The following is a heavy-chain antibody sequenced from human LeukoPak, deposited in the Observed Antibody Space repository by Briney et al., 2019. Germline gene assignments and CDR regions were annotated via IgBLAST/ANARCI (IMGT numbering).Heavy chain of an antibody. D-gene: IGHD5-24*01. CDR2: MNPNSGNT. CDR3: ARINVEMATIADY. Sequence: GASVKVSCKASGYIFTSYDINWVRQATGQGLEWMGWMNPNSGNTGYAQKFQGRVTMTRNTSISTAYTELSSLRSEDTAVYYCARINVEMATIADYWGQGTLVTVST. CDR1: GYIFTSYD. V-gene: IGHV1-8*01. J-gene: IGHJ4*02.